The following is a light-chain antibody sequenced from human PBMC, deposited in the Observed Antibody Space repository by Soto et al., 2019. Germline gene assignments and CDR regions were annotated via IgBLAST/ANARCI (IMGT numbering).Light chain of an antibody. CDR1: QSVCSY. CDR3: QQRSSWPLT. Sequence: EIVLTQSPATLSLSPGERATLSCRASQSVCSYFDWYQQKPGQGPRLLIYDAFSKATGIPARFSGSGSGTDFPLTISSLEPEDFAVYFCQQRSSWPLTFGGGTMVEIK. CDR2: DAF. V-gene: IGKV3-11*01. J-gene: IGKJ4*02.